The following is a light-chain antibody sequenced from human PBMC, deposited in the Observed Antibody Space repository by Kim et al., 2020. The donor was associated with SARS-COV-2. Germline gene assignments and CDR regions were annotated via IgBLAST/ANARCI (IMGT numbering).Light chain of an antibody. Sequence: GQRVTISCSGSSSNIGTNIVNWYQQLPGTTPKLLIYNNNQRPSGVPDRFSGSKSGTSASLAISGLQSEDEADYYCASWDDSLNAVLFGGGTQLTVL. CDR3: ASWDDSLNAVL. J-gene: IGLJ2*01. V-gene: IGLV1-44*01. CDR1: SSNIGTNI. CDR2: NNN.